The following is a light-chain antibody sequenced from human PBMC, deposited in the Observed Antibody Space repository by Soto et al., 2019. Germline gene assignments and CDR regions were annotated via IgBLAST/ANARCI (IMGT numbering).Light chain of an antibody. Sequence: DIQMTQSPSTLSASVGDRVTITCRASQSISLWLAWYQQKPGKAPKLLIYQASTLESGVPSRFSGSGSRTEFTLTLGSLQPDDYATYYCQQYHNSPWAFGQGTKVEIK. CDR1: QSISLW. CDR2: QAS. CDR3: QQYHNSPWA. J-gene: IGKJ1*01. V-gene: IGKV1-5*03.